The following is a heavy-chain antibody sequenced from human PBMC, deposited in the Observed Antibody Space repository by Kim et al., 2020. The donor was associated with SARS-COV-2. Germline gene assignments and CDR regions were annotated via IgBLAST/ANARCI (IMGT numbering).Heavy chain of an antibody. V-gene: IGHV3-15*01. CDR3: TTEPLLLWFGESVDAFDI. J-gene: IGHJ3*02. Sequence: GGSLRLSCAASGFTFSNAWMSWVRQAPGKGLEWVGRIKSKTDGGTTDYAAPVKGRFTISRDDSKNTLYLQMNSLKTEDTAVYYCTTEPLLLWFGESVDAFDIWGQGTMVTVSS. CDR1: GFTFSNAW. CDR2: IKSKTDGGTT. D-gene: IGHD3-10*01.